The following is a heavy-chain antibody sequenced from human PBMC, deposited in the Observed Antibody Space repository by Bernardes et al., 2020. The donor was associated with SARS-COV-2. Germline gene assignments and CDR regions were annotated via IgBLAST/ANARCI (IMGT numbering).Heavy chain of an antibody. CDR3: ARRGYSYGFPDGDNWFDP. Sequence: SETLSLTCTVSGGSISSYYWSWIRQPPGKGLEWIGYIYYSGSTNYNPSLKSRVTISVDTSKNQFSLKLSSVTAADTAVYYCARRGYSYGFPDGDNWFDPWGQGTLVTVSS. D-gene: IGHD5-18*01. V-gene: IGHV4-59*01. J-gene: IGHJ5*02. CDR1: GGSISSYY. CDR2: IYYSGST.